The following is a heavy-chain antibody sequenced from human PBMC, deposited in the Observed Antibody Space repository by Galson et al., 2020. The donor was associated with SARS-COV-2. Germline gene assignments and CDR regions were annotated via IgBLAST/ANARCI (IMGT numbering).Heavy chain of an antibody. Sequence: ETSETLSLTCTVSGGSISSSRYYWGWIRPPPGQGLQWIASISGTPYYNPSLQSRVTLSVDTSKNQLSLKLSSVTAADTAVYYCARLPRFSFVRGALMGWFDPWGRGTLVTVSS. V-gene: IGHV4-39*01. CDR1: GGSISSSRYY. D-gene: IGHD3-10*01. CDR3: ARLPRFSFVRGALMGWFDP. CDR2: ISGTP. J-gene: IGHJ5*02.